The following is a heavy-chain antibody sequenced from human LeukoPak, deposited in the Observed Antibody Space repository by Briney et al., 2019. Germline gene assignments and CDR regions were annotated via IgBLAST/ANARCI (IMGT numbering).Heavy chain of an antibody. Sequence: SETLSLTCTVSGGSISSSSYYWGWIRQPPGKGLEWIGSIYYSGSTYYNPSLKSRVTISVDTSKNQFSLKLSSVTAADTAVYYCARGTVVTRGDYFDYWGQGTLVTVSS. D-gene: IGHD4-23*01. CDR1: GGSISSSSYY. V-gene: IGHV4-39*01. J-gene: IGHJ4*02. CDR3: ARGTVVTRGDYFDY. CDR2: IYYSGST.